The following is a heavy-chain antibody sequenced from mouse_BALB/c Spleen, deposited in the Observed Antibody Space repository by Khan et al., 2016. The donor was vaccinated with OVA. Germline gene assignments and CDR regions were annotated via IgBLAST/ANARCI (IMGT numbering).Heavy chain of an antibody. V-gene: IGHV1-80*01. Sequence: QVQLKESGAELVRPGPSMTISCKASGYAFSNYWMNWVRQGPGQGLEWLGQIYPGDGNTNYNGKSKDKATLNAAKSTSTAYMQLSSLTSEDSAVYICARSGYYFFAYWGQGTLVTVS. CDR3: ARSGYYFFAY. J-gene: IGHJ3*01. CDR1: GYAFSNYW. D-gene: IGHD1-1*01. CDR2: IYPGDGNT.